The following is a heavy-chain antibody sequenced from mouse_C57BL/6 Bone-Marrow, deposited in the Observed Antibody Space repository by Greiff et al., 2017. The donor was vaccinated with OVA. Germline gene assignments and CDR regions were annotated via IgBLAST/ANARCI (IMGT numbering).Heavy chain of an antibody. J-gene: IGHJ4*01. CDR2: IDPNRGGT. CDR1: GYTFTSYW. CDR3: ARRNYYYGSSYGAMDY. D-gene: IGHD1-1*01. Sequence: QVQLQQPGAELVKPGASVKLSCKASGYTFTSYWMHWVKQRPGRGLEWIGRIDPNRGGTKYNEKFKSKATLTVDKPSSTAYMQLSSLTSEDSAVYYCARRNYYYGSSYGAMDYWGQGTSVTVSS. V-gene: IGHV1-72*01.